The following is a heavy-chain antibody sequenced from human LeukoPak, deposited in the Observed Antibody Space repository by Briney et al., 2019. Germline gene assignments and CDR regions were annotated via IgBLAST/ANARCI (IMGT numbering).Heavy chain of an antibody. CDR1: GGTFTSYA. J-gene: IGHJ4*02. D-gene: IGHD3-22*01. CDR2: INPILGIA. V-gene: IGHV1-69*04. Sequence: GASVKVSCKASGGTFTSYAISWVRQAPGQGLEWMGRINPILGIANYAQKFQGRVTITADKSTSTAYMGLSSLRSDDTAVYYCAGFYYDRSGYDYWGQGPLVTVPS. CDR3: AGFYYDRSGYDY.